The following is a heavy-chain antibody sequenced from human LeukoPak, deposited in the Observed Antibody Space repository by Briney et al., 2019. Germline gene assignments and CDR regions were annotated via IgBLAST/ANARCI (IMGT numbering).Heavy chain of an antibody. CDR2: IYYSGST. J-gene: IGHJ4*02. CDR3: ARSRFSLGYGDY. D-gene: IGHD5-18*01. V-gene: IGHV4-39*01. Sequence: SETLSLTCTVSGGSLSSSSYYWGWIRQPPGKGLDWIGSIYYSGSTYYNPSLKSRDTISVGTSKNQFSLKLSSVTAADTAVYYCARSRFSLGYGDYWGQGALVTVSS. CDR1: GGSLSSSSYY.